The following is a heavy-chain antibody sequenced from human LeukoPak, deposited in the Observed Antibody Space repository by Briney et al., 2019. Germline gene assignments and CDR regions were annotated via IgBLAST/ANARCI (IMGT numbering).Heavy chain of an antibody. CDR3: ARVYSSGWPDYFDY. D-gene: IGHD6-19*01. CDR2: IYYSGST. CDR1: GVSISSYY. Sequence: SETLSLTCTVSGVSISSYYWSWLRQPPGKGLEWVGYIYYSGSTNYNPSLKSRVTISVDTSKNQFSLKLSSVTAADTAVYYCARVYSSGWPDYFDYWAREPWSPSPQ. V-gene: IGHV4-59*01. J-gene: IGHJ4*02.